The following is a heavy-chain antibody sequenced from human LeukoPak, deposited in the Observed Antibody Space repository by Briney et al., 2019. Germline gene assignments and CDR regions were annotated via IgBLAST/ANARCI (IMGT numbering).Heavy chain of an antibody. Sequence: SETLSLTCTVSGGSISSGPYYWTWIRQPAGKGLEWIGRIYSSGSTNYNPSLKSRVTISVDTSKNQFSLKLSSVTAADTAVYYCARAMVRGVVDYWGQGTLVTVSS. V-gene: IGHV4-61*02. J-gene: IGHJ4*02. CDR3: ARAMVRGVVDY. CDR1: GGSISSGPYY. D-gene: IGHD3-10*01. CDR2: IYSSGST.